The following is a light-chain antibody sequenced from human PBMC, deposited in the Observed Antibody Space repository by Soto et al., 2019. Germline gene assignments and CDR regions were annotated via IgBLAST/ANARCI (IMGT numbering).Light chain of an antibody. CDR1: GSNIGAGYD. CDR3: QSYDSSLSVV. CDR2: GXX. J-gene: IGLJ2*01. V-gene: IGLV1-40*01. Sequence: QSVLTQPPSVSGAPGQRVTVSCTGSGSNIGAGYDVHWYQQLPGTAPKLLIYGXXXRPSGVPDRFSGSKSGTSASLAITGXXXXXXXXYYCQSYDSSLSVVFGGGTKLTVL.